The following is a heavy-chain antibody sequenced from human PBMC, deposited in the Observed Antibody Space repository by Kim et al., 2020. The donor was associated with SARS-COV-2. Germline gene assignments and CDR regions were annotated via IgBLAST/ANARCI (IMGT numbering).Heavy chain of an antibody. D-gene: IGHD4-17*01. CDR1: GGSISSGGYY. V-gene: IGHV4-31*03. CDR2: IYYSGST. J-gene: IGHJ4*02. CDR3: ARDVYGGLFDY. Sequence: SETLSLTCTVSGGSISSGGYYWSWIRQHPGKGLEWIGYIYYSGSTYYNPSLKSRVTISVDTSKNQFCLKLSSVTAADTAVYYCARDVYGGLFDYWGQGTLVTVSS.